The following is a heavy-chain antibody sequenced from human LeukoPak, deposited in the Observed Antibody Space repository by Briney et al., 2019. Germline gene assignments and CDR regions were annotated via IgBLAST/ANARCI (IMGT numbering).Heavy chain of an antibody. CDR2: ISYDGSNK. CDR1: GFTFSSYG. CDR3: ARAQWELPPDY. J-gene: IGHJ4*02. Sequence: PGGSLRLSCAASGFTFSSYGMHWVRQAPGKGLEWVAVISYDGSNKYYADSVKGRFTISRDNSKNTLYLQMNSLRTEDTAVYYCARAQWELPPDYWGQGTLVTVSS. V-gene: IGHV3-30*03. D-gene: IGHD1-26*01.